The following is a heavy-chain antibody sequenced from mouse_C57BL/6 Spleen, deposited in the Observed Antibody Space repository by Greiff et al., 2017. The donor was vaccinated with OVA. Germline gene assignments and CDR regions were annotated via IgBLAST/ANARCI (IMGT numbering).Heavy chain of an antibody. CDR3: ARFGYYGSLYAMDY. CDR1: GYTFTDYN. J-gene: IGHJ4*01. D-gene: IGHD1-1*01. Sequence: EVQLQQSGPELVKPGASVKIPCKASGYTFTDYNMDWVKQSHGKSLEWIGDINPNNGGTIYNQKFKGKATLTVDKSSSTAYMELRSLTSEDTAVYYCARFGYYGSLYAMDYWGQGTSVTVSS. CDR2: INPNNGGT. V-gene: IGHV1-18*01.